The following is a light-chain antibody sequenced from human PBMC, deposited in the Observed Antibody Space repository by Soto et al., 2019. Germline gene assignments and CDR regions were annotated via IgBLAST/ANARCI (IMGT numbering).Light chain of an antibody. V-gene: IGKV1-39*01. CDR1: QTISRS. Sequence: DIQMTQSPASLSASLGDKVTIACRTSQTISRSLNWYHHRPGKAPRLLVYAATTLQSGVPSRFSGSGSGTDFNLTISSLQPEDFATYSCQQSFSIPFTFGPGTKVDIK. J-gene: IGKJ3*01. CDR2: AAT. CDR3: QQSFSIPFT.